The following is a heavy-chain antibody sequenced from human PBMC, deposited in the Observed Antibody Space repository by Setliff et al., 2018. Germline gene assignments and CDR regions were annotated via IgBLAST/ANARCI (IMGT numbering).Heavy chain of an antibody. J-gene: IGHJ4*02. D-gene: IGHD3-3*01. CDR2: ISGSGSIT. CDR1: GLTFSIYA. CDR3: AGTIFGVQYYFDY. Sequence: AGGSLRLSCAASGLTFSIYAMSWVRQAPGKGLEWVSVISGSGSITYQADSVKGRFTISRDNSKNMLYLQLNSPRAEDTAVYFCAGTIFGVQYYFDYWGQGTLVTAPQ. V-gene: IGHV3-23*01.